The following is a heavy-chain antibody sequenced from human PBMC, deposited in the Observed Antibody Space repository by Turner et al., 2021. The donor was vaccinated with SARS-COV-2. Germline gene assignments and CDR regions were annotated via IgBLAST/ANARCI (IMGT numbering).Heavy chain of an antibody. CDR1: GYTLTELS. J-gene: IGHJ5*02. CDR2: LDTEDGET. CDR3: ATAPPIAAAGRWFDP. D-gene: IGHD6-13*01. Sequence: QVQLVQSGAEVKTPGASVKVSCKVSGYTLTELSMHWVRQAPGKGLEWMGGLDTEDGETIYAQKFQGRVTMTEDTSTDTAYMVLSSLRSEDTAVYYCATAPPIAAAGRWFDPWGQGTLVTVSS. V-gene: IGHV1-24*01.